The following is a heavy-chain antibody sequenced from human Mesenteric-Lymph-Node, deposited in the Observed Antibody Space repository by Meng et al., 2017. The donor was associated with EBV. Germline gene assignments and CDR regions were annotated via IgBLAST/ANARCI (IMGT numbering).Heavy chain of an antibody. D-gene: IGHD3-22*01. J-gene: IGHJ4*02. V-gene: IGHV3-23*01. CDR2: ISGTGGNT. Sequence: EVQLLESGGGLVQPXGSLRLSCAAAGFTFSSFAVSWVRQAPGKGLEWVSGISGTGGNTHHADSVKGRFTISRDNSKNTLYLQMNSLRAEDTAVYYCAKGYFDGTGYAYPSDYWGQGTLVNVSS. CDR3: AKGYFDGTGYAYPSDY. CDR1: GFTFSSFA.